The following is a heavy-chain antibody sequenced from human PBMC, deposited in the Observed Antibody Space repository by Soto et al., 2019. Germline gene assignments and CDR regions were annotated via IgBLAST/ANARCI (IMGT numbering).Heavy chain of an antibody. J-gene: IGHJ6*02. CDR2: IIPIFGTA. CDR1: GGTFSSYA. CDR3: ARDYLRFLEWSRYYYGMDV. V-gene: IGHV1-69*13. D-gene: IGHD3-3*01. Sequence: SVKVSCKASGGTFSSYAISWVRQAPGQGLEWMGGIIPIFGTANYAQKFQGRVTITADESTSTAYMELSSLRSEDTAVYYCARDYLRFLEWSRYYYGMDVWGQGTTVTV.